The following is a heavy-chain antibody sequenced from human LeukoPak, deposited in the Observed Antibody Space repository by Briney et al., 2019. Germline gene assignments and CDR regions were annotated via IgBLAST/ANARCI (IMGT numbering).Heavy chain of an antibody. V-gene: IGHV3-48*01. CDR2: ISSSSSTI. Sequence: GGSLRLSCAASGFTFSSYSMNWVRQAPGKGLEWVSYISSSSSTIYYADSVKGRFTISRDNAKNSLYLQMNSLRAEDTAVYYCAKDHFSSSWYSWGQGTLVTVSS. CDR3: AKDHFSSSWYS. CDR1: GFTFSSYS. J-gene: IGHJ4*02. D-gene: IGHD6-13*01.